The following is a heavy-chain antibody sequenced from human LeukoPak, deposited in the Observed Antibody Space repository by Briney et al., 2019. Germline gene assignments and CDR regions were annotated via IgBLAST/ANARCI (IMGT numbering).Heavy chain of an antibody. V-gene: IGHV1-18*01. CDR2: ISAYNGNT. Sequence: ASVKVSCKASGYTFTSYGTSWVRQAPGQGLEWMGWISAYNGNTNYAQKLQGRVTMTTDTSTSTAYMELRSLRSDDTAVYYCARVSPQGVGSSGWLNYWGQGTLVTVSS. CDR3: ARVSPQGVGSSGWLNY. D-gene: IGHD6-19*01. J-gene: IGHJ4*02. CDR1: GYTFTSYG.